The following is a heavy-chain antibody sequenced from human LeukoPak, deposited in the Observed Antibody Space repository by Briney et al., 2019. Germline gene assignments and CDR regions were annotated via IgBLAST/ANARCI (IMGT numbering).Heavy chain of an antibody. D-gene: IGHD5-18*01. Sequence: SVKVSCKASGGTFSSYAISWVRQAPGQGLEWMGGIIPIFGTANYAQKFQGRVTITTDESTSTAYMELSSLRSEDTAVYYCARPSAAMDQNDAFDIWGQGTMVTVSP. CDR2: IIPIFGTA. J-gene: IGHJ3*02. CDR1: GGTFSSYA. CDR3: ARPSAAMDQNDAFDI. V-gene: IGHV1-69*05.